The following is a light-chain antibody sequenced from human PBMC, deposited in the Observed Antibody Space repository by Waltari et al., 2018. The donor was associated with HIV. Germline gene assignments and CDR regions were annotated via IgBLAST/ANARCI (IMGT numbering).Light chain of an antibody. V-gene: IGLV1-44*01. CDR1: RYNIGSNS. CDR3: AAWDDNLNAL. Sequence: QSVLRQPPSASGTPGQRVTISCYGGRYNIGSNSVSWYQKLPGMAPKLLSYGKNHRPSGVPDRFSGSKSGTSASLAISGLQSEDEADYYCAAWDDNLNALFGGGTKLTVL. CDR2: GKN. J-gene: IGLJ2*01.